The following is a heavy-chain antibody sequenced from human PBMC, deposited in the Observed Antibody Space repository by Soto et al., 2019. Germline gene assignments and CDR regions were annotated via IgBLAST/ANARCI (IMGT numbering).Heavy chain of an antibody. CDR3: AKGRIAAAGTSLDY. CDR2: ISYDGSNK. D-gene: IGHD6-13*01. CDR1: GFTFSSYG. V-gene: IGHV3-30*18. Sequence: ESGGGVVQPGRSLRLSCAASGFTFSSYGMHWVRQAPGKGLEWVAVISYDGSNKYYADSVKGRFTISRDNSKNTLYLQMNSLRAEDTAVYYCAKGRIAAAGTSLDYWGQGTLVTVSS. J-gene: IGHJ4*02.